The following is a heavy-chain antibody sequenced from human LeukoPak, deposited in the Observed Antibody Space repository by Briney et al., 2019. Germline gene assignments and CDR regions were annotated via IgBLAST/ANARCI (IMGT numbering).Heavy chain of an antibody. J-gene: IGHJ5*02. V-gene: IGHV4-59*01. CDR3: ARDGSGSYFNWFDP. D-gene: IGHD1-26*01. CDR2: IYNSGST. Sequence: SETLSLTCTVSGDSISSYYWNWIRQPPGKGLEWIGHIYNSGSTNYNPSLKSRVTISVDTSKNQFSLKLNPVTAADTAVYYCARDGSGSYFNWFDPWGQGTLVTVSS. CDR1: GDSISSYY.